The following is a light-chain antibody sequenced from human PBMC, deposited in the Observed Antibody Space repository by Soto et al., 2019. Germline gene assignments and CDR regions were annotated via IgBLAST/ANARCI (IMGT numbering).Light chain of an antibody. J-gene: IGKJ1*01. Sequence: DIQMTQSPCTLSASVGDRVTITCRASQSISSWLAGYQQKPGKAPKLLIYKASSLESGVPSRLSGSGSATEFTLTISRLQPDDFANYYCQQYNSYPWTFGQGTKVEIK. CDR1: QSISSW. V-gene: IGKV1-5*03. CDR2: KAS. CDR3: QQYNSYPWT.